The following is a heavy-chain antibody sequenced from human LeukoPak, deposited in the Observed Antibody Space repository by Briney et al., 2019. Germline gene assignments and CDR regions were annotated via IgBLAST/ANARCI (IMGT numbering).Heavy chain of an antibody. CDR3: ARHDYDSSGYYQKYYYYYMDV. CDR1: GFTFSSYG. J-gene: IGHJ6*03. Sequence: PGGSLRLSCAASGFTFSSYGMNWVRQAPGKGLEWVSSISSGTSYIYYADSVKGRFTISRDNAKNSLYLQMNSLRAEDTAVYYCARHDYDSSGYYQKYYYYYMDVWGKGTTVTISS. V-gene: IGHV3-21*01. CDR2: ISSGTSYI. D-gene: IGHD3-22*01.